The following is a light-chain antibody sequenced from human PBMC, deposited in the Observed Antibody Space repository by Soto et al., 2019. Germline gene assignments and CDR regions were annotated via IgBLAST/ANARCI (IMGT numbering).Light chain of an antibody. CDR2: EVS. J-gene: IGLJ2*01. CDR3: SSYATNTYVV. Sequence: QSALTPPASVSGSPGQSITISCTGTSNDVATYNYVSWYQQHPGTAPKLLIFEVSNRPSGVSNRFSGSKSGNTASLTISGLQAEDEADYYCSSYATNTYVVFGGGTKVTVL. V-gene: IGLV2-14*01. CDR1: SNDVATYNY.